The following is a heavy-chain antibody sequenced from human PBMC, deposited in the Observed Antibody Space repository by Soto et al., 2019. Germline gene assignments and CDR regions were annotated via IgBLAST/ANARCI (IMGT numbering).Heavy chain of an antibody. CDR3: ARTTDCSSTSCLGGWFDP. D-gene: IGHD2-2*01. J-gene: IGHJ5*02. CDR1: GGSISSSNW. V-gene: IGHV4-4*02. CDR2: IYHSGST. Sequence: NLSETLSLPCAFSGGSISSSNWWSWVRQPPGKGLEWIGEIYHSGSTNYNPSLKSRVTISVDKSKNQFSLKLSSVTAADTAVYYCARTTDCSSTSCLGGWFDPWGQGTLVTVSS.